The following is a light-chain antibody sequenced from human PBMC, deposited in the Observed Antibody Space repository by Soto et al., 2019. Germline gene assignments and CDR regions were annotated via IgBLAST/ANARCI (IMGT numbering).Light chain of an antibody. Sequence: SYELTQPPSVSVSPGQTASITCSGHRLGNKYACWYQQKPGQSPVLVIYQDNKRPSGIPERFSGSISWNTATLTISGTQAMDEADYYCQVWDTSTRVFGGGTKLTVL. CDR1: RLGNKY. J-gene: IGLJ3*02. CDR3: QVWDTSTRV. V-gene: IGLV3-1*01. CDR2: QDN.